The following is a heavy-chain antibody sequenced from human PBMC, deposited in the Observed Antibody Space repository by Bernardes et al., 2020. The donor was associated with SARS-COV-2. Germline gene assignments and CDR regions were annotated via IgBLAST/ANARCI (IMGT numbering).Heavy chain of an antibody. D-gene: IGHD2-21*01. CDR3: ARMSTVVLKGPDAFDI. CDR1: GFTVSSNY. CDR2: IYNIGST. Sequence: SLRLSCAASGFTVSSNYMTWVRQAPGKGLEWVSTIYNIGSTYYADSVKGRFTISRDNSKNTLYLQMNSLRAEDTAVYYCARMSTVVLKGPDAFDIWGQGTIVSVSS. V-gene: IGHV3-53*01. J-gene: IGHJ3*02.